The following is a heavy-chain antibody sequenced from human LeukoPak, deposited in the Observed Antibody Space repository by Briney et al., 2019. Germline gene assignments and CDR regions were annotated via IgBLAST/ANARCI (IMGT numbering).Heavy chain of an antibody. CDR1: GFTFSSYA. D-gene: IGHD5-18*01. CDR3: ANAILLWFPPVDY. Sequence: GGSLRLSCEASGFTFSSYAMNWVRQAPGKGLEWVSGISDSGGNTYYADSVKGRFTISRDNSKNTLYLQMNSLRADDTALYYCANAILLWFPPVDYWGQGTLVTVSS. V-gene: IGHV3-23*01. CDR2: ISDSGGNT. J-gene: IGHJ4*02.